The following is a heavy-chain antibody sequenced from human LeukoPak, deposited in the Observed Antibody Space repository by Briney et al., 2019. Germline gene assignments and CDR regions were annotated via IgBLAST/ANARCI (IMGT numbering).Heavy chain of an antibody. V-gene: IGHV4-59*08. Sequence: SETLSLTCTIFGGSISTYYWTWIRQPPGKGLEWIGDITHSASSNYNPSLNYNPSLKSRVTISADTSKNQFSLRLSSVTAADTAVYYCAVEWFPMRYYYMDVWGKGTTVTVSS. CDR3: AVEWFPMRYYYMDV. D-gene: IGHD3-3*01. CDR1: GGSISTYY. J-gene: IGHJ6*03. CDR2: ITHSASSNYNPSL.